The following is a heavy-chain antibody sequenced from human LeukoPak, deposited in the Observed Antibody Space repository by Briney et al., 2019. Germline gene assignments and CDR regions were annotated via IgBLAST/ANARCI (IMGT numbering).Heavy chain of an antibody. CDR1: GRSISSSSYY. J-gene: IGHJ4*02. CDR2: IYYSGST. D-gene: IGHD2-15*01. CDR3: ARGSGYCSGGSCYPFDY. Sequence: PSETLSLTCTVSGRSISSSSYYWGWIRQPPGKGLEWIGSIYYSGSTNYNPSLKSRVTISVDTSKNQFFLKLSSVTAADTALYYCARGSGYCSGGSCYPFDYWGQGTLVTVSS. V-gene: IGHV4-39*07.